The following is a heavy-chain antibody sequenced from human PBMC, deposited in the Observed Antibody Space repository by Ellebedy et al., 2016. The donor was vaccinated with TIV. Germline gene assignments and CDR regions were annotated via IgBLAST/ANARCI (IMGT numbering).Heavy chain of an antibody. CDR3: ARLSALTFDGMDV. CDR1: GGTISPHY. D-gene: IGHD1-14*01. Sequence: MPSETLSLTCTVSGGTISPHYWRWIRQSPGKGLEWIGYTYYGGSPKYNPSLKSRVTISVDTSKNQLSLKLASVTVADTAVYYCARLSALTFDGMDVWGQGTTVTVSS. V-gene: IGHV4-59*08. J-gene: IGHJ6*02. CDR2: TYYGGSP.